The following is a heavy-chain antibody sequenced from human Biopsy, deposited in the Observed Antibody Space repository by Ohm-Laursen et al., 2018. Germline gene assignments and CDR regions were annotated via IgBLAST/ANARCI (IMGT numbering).Heavy chain of an antibody. J-gene: IGHJ6*02. CDR1: GESSSGYF. CDR2: INQSGST. V-gene: IGHV4-34*01. Sequence: GTLSLTCAVNGESSSGYFWNWIRQPPGQGLEWIGEINQSGSTKYNPSFKRRATLSADSPNSQFSLRLTSVTAADTAIYYCARGSGYFKLDVWGQGTTVTVS. D-gene: IGHD5-12*01. CDR3: ARGSGYFKLDV.